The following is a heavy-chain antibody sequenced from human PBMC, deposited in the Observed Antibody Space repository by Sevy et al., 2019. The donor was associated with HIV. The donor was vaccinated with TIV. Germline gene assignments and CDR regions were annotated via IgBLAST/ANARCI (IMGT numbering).Heavy chain of an antibody. Sequence: GGSLRLSCAASGFTFSSYGMHWVRQAPGKGLEWVAVISYDGSNKYYADSVKGRFTISRDNSKNTLYLQMNSLRAEDTAVYYCAKEAVEYSMSSAGNWFDPWGQGTLVTVSS. V-gene: IGHV3-30*18. CDR3: AKEAVEYSMSSAGNWFDP. J-gene: IGHJ5*02. D-gene: IGHD6-6*01. CDR1: GFTFSSYG. CDR2: ISYDGSNK.